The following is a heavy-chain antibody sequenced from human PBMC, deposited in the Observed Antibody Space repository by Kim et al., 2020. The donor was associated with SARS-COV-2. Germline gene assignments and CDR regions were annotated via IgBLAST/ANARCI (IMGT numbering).Heavy chain of an antibody. J-gene: IGHJ3*02. CDR2: SEK. V-gene: IGHV3-7*01. CDR3: ARVPDAFDI. Sequence: SEKDYVDSVKGRFTISRDNAKNSLYLQMNSLRAEDTAVYYCARVPDAFDIWGQGTMVTVSS.